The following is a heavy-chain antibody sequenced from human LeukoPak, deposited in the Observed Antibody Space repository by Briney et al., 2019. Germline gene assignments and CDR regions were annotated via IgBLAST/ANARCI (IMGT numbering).Heavy chain of an antibody. D-gene: IGHD6-19*01. CDR3: AARIAVADDLDY. CDR2: MNPNSGNT. J-gene: IGHJ4*02. CDR1: GYTFTTYD. Sequence: ASVKVSCKASGYTFTTYDINWVRQTTGHGLEWMGWMNPNSGNTGYAQRFQGRVTMTRNSSISTAYMDLSSLGSEDTAVYYCAARIAVADDLDYWGQGTLVTVSS. V-gene: IGHV1-8*01.